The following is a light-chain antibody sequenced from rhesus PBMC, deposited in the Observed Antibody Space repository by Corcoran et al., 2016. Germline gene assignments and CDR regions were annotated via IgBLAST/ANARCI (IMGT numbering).Light chain of an antibody. CDR3: MQYTHIPWT. J-gene: IGKJ1*01. Sequence: DIVMTQTPLSLPVTPGEAASISCRSSQSLLDSADGNTYLDWYVQRPGQAPQPLFYEVSKRASGVPDRFRGSGADTDFTLKISRVEAEDVGIYFCMQYTHIPWTFGQGTKVEIK. V-gene: IGKV2-86*01. CDR1: QSLLDSADGNTY. CDR2: EVS.